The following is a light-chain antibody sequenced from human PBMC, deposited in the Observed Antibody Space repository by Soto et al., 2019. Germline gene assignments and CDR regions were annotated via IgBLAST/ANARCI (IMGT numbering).Light chain of an antibody. Sequence: DIQLTQSPSFLSASIGDRVTITCRASQGISSYLAWYQQTPGRAPKLLIYASSTLQSGVPSRFSGSGSGTEFTLTISSLQPDDFATYYCQQFNTFPGTFGQGTRLDI. CDR2: ASS. J-gene: IGKJ5*01. CDR1: QGISSY. CDR3: QQFNTFPGT. V-gene: IGKV1-9*01.